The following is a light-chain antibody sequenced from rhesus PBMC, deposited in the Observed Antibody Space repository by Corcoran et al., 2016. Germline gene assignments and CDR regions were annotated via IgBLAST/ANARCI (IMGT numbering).Light chain of an antibody. CDR3: QHNYGTPFT. V-gene: IGKV1-74*01. CDR1: ENVNNY. Sequence: DIQMTQSPSSLSASVGDRVTITCRTSENVNNYLNWYPPKSGKAPKLRINKASTLQSGVPSRFSGSGSWTDYTFTISSLQSEDVATYSFQHNYGTPFTFGPGTKLDIK. J-gene: IGKJ3*01. CDR2: KAS.